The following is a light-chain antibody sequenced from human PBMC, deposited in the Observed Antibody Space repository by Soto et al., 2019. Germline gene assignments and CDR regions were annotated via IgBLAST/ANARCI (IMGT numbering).Light chain of an antibody. J-gene: IGKJ5*01. V-gene: IGKV1-12*01. CDR3: QQANSFPIT. Sequence: DIQITQSPSSLSASVVYRVTITCRASQDVGKWLAWYQQKPGKAPTLLIHGASSLQSGVPSRYSGSGSGTDFTLTISSLQPEDFATYYCQQANSFPITFGQGTRLEIK. CDR2: GAS. CDR1: QDVGKW.